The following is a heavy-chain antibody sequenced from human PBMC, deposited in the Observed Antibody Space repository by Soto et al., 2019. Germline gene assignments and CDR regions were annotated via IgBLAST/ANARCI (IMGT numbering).Heavy chain of an antibody. CDR2: IYHSGST. Sequence: QVQLQESGPGLVKPSGTLSLTCAVSGGSISSSKWWSWVRQPPGKGLAWMGEIYHSGSTKYNPSREKRLTISGDQSKNQLSLNVNSVTAADAAVYYCVGQGGGCSSWYFESWGQGTLVTVSS. CDR3: VGQGGGCSSWYFES. V-gene: IGHV4-4*02. D-gene: IGHD6-13*01. CDR1: GGSISSSKW. J-gene: IGHJ4*02.